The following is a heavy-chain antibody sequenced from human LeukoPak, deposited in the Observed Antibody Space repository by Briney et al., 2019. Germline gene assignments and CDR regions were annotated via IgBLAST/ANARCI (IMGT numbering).Heavy chain of an antibody. D-gene: IGHD3-22*01. J-gene: IGHJ4*02. Sequence: PGGSLRLSCAASGFTFSSYGTHWVRQAPGKGLEWVAVIWYDGNNKYYADSVKGRFTISRDNSKNMLYLQMNSLRAEDTAVYYCARQPDGSGYCFDYWGQGTLVTVSS. CDR3: ARQPDGSGYCFDY. V-gene: IGHV3-33*08. CDR2: IWYDGNNK. CDR1: GFTFSSYG.